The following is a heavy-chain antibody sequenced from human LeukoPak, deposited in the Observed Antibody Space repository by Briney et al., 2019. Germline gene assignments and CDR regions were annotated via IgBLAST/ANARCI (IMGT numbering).Heavy chain of an antibody. D-gene: IGHD5-18*01. CDR1: GGSFSGYY. Sequence: SSETLSLTCAVYGGSFSGYYWSCIRQPPGKGLEWIGEINHSGSTNYNPSLKSRVTISVDTSKNQFSLKLSSVTAADTAVYYCARGKTAYYYGMDVWGQGTTVTVSS. CDR3: ARGKTAYYYGMDV. CDR2: INHSGST. V-gene: IGHV4-34*01. J-gene: IGHJ6*02.